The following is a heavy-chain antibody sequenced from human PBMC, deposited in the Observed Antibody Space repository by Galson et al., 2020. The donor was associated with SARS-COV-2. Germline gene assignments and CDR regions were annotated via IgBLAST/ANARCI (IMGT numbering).Heavy chain of an antibody. D-gene: IGHD4-17*01. Sequence: SETLSLTCTVSAGSISSGGYYWSCIRQHPGKGLEWIGYIYYSWSTYYNPSLKSRVTISVDTSKNQFSLKLSSVTAADTAVYYCAGSCLPTDDYGDYNWFDPWGQGTLVTVSS. CDR3: AGSCLPTDDYGDYNWFDP. V-gene: IGHV4-31*03. J-gene: IGHJ5*02. CDR2: IYYSWST. CDR1: AGSISSGGYY.